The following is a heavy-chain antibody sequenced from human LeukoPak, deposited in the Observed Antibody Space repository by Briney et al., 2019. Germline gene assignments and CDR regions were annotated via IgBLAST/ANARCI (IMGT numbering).Heavy chain of an antibody. CDR3: LRDHYDILTGYYGLYYFDY. J-gene: IGHJ4*02. V-gene: IGHV3-23*01. CDR2: IIGIVGST. D-gene: IGHD3-9*01. CDR1: EFPFTGIA. Sequence: GGSLGPSFAPSEFPFTGIAMGWFAQPPGKGRDWASVIIGIVGSTNYADSVKGRFTISRDNSKNTLYLQMNSLRAEDTAVYYCLRDHYDILTGYYGLYYFDYWGQGTLVTVSS.